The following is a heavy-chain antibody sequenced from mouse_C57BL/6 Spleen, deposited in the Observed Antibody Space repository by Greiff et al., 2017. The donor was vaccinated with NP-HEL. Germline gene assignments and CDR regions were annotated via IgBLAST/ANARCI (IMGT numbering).Heavy chain of an antibody. CDR2: INPNNGGT. Sequence: EVQLVESGPELVKPGASVKIPCKASGYTFTDYNMDWVKQSHGKSLEWIGDINPNNGGTIYNQKFKGKATLTVDKSSSTAYMELRSLTSEDTAVYYCARPGSRSSDYFDYWGQGTTLTVSS. CDR3: ARPGSRSSDYFDY. V-gene: IGHV1-18*01. D-gene: IGHD1-1*01. J-gene: IGHJ2*01. CDR1: GYTFTDYN.